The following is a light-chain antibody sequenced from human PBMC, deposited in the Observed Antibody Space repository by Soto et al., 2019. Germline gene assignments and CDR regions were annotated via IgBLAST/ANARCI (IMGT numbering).Light chain of an antibody. CDR2: EAS. V-gene: IGKV1-5*01. CDR3: QQYNSYST. Sequence: DIQMTQSPSTLSASVGDRVTITCRASQSISSWWAWYQQKPGKAPKLLIYEASSLESGVPSRFSGSGSGTEFTLTISRLQPDDFATYYCQQYNSYSTVGQGTKLEIK. CDR1: QSISSW. J-gene: IGKJ2*01.